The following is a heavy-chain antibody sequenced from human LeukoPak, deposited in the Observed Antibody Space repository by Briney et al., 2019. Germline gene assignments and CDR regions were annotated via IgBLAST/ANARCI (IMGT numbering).Heavy chain of an antibody. J-gene: IGHJ4*02. V-gene: IGHV3-23*01. CDR3: AKDPGYSYGEVDY. CDR2: ISGSGGST. CDR1: GFTFSNNW. Sequence: PGGSLRLSCAASGFTFSNNWMHWVRQAPGKGLQWVSAISGSGGSTYYADSVKGRFTISRDNSKNTLYLQMNILRAEDTAVYYCAKDPGYSYGEVDYWGQGTLVTVSS. D-gene: IGHD5-18*01.